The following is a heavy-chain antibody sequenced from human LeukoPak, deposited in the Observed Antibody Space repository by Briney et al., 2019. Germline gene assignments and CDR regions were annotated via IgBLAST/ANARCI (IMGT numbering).Heavy chain of an antibody. Sequence: GTSLRLSCVTYRFTFSNFAMQRVRQATGKGPEWVSLLSSYGREKNCADSGKGRFTISRDNTKSTLYLQMNSLRDEDTAVYYGARAEGGDCWLIVSWGQGALVSVCS. J-gene: IGHJ4*02. CDR1: RFTFSNFA. V-gene: IGHV3-30*03. CDR2: LSSYGREK. D-gene: IGHD2-21*02. CDR3: ARAEGGDCWLIVS.